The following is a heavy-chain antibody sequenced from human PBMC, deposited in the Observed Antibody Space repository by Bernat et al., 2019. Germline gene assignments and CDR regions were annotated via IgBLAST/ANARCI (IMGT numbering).Heavy chain of an antibody. Sequence: EVQLVESGGGLVKPGGSLRLSCAAPGFTFSSYSMNWVRQAPGKGLEWVSSISSSSSYIYYADSVKGRFTISRDNAKNSLYLQMNSLRAEDTAVYYCARDPNYYDSSGYYRYWYFDLWGRGTLVTVSS. V-gene: IGHV3-21*01. CDR1: GFTFSSYS. D-gene: IGHD3-22*01. CDR2: ISSSSSYI. CDR3: ARDPNYYDSSGYYRYWYFDL. J-gene: IGHJ2*01.